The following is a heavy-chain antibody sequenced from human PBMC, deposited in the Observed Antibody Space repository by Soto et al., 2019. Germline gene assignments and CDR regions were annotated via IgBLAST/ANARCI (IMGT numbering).Heavy chain of an antibody. CDR2: INAGNGNT. V-gene: IGHV1-3*01. Sequence: ASVKVSCKASGYTFTSYAMHWVRQAPGQRLEWMGWINAGNGNTKYSQKFQGRVTIARDTSASTAYMELSSLRSEDTAVYYCARGMRAWYNWFDPWGQGTLVTVSS. CDR3: ARGMRAWYNWFDP. CDR1: GYTFTSYA. D-gene: IGHD2-8*02. J-gene: IGHJ5*02.